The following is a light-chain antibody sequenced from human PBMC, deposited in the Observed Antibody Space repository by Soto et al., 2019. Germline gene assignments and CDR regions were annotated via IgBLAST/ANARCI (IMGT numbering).Light chain of an antibody. Sequence: EVVLTQSPATLSLSPGERAPLSCRASQTVSSNYLAWCQQRPGQAPRLISYGASTRAAGIPDRFSGSGPGTEFTLTITRLEPEDSEVYFCQQYTGPPTTFGQGTRLEIK. CDR2: GAS. J-gene: IGKJ5*01. V-gene: IGKV3-20*01. CDR3: QQYTGPPTT. CDR1: QTVSSNY.